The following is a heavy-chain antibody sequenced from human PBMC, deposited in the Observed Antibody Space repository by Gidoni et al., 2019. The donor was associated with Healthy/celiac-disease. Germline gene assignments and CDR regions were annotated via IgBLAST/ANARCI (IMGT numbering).Heavy chain of an antibody. J-gene: IGHJ4*02. Sequence: SVKVSCKVSGYTLTELYMHWVRQAPGKGLEWMGGFDPEDGETIYELKFQGRVTMTEYTSTDTTYMELGNLRSEDTAGYYCATKHHRYDFWIVYFNYWGQGTLVTVSS. CDR1: GYTLTELY. CDR2: FDPEDGET. V-gene: IGHV1-24*01. CDR3: ATKHHRYDFWIVYFNY. D-gene: IGHD3-3*01.